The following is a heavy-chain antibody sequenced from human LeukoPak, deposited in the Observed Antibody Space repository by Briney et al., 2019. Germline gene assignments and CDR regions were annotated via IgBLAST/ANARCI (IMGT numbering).Heavy chain of an antibody. CDR1: GYTLTQLS. V-gene: IGHV1-24*01. CDR2: LDPEDGET. J-gene: IGHJ4*02. CDR3: ATVSSVAGTFRDY. D-gene: IGHD6-19*01. Sequence: ASVKVSCKVSGYTLTQLSIPWVRQAPGKGLEWMGSLDPEDGETNYVQKFQGRVTMTEDTSTDTAYMELSSLRSEDTAVYYCATVSSVAGTFRDYWGQGTLVTVSS.